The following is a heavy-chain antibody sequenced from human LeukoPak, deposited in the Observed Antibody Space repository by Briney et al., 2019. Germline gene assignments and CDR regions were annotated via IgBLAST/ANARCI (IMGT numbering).Heavy chain of an antibody. CDR3: ARENDSSGYKTFDY. J-gene: IGHJ4*02. CDR1: GFTFSSYG. V-gene: IGHV3-33*01. D-gene: IGHD3-22*01. Sequence: PGRSLRLSCAASGFTFSSYGMHWVRQAPGKGLEWVAVIWYDGSNKYYADSVKGRFTISRDNSKNTLYLQMNSLRAEDTALYHCARENDSSGYKTFDYWGQGTLVTVSS. CDR2: IWYDGSNK.